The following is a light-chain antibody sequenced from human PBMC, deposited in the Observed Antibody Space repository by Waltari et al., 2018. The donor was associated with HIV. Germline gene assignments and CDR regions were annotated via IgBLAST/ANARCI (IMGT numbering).Light chain of an antibody. J-gene: IGKJ2*01. V-gene: IGKV2-30*01. CDR2: KIS. Sequence: DVVMTPSPLSLPVALGQPASISCRSSRSLVYIDGNTYLNWFHQRPGQSLRRLIYKISNRDSGVPDRFSGSGSGTDFTLKISRVEAEDVGIYYCMQGSHLYTFGQGTKLEIK. CDR1: RSLVYIDGNTY. CDR3: MQGSHLYT.